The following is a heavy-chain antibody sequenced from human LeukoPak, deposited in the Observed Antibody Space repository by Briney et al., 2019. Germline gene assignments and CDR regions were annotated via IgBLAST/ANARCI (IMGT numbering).Heavy chain of an antibody. J-gene: IGHJ6*03. D-gene: IGHD2-2*01. V-gene: IGHV4-34*01. CDR3: ARRRRVPAANYYMDV. Sequence: PSETLSLTCAVYGGSFSGYYWSWIRQPPGKGLEWIGEINHSGSTNYNPSLKSRVTISVDTSKNQFSLKLSSVTAADTAVYYCARRRRVPAANYYMDVWGKGTTVTVSS. CDR1: GGSFSGYY. CDR2: INHSGST.